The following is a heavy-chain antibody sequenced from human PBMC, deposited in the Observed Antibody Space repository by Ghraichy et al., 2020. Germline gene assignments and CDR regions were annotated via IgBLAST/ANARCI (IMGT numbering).Heavy chain of an antibody. Sequence: GGSLRLSCKASGFSFRDSWMSWVRQTPEKGLEWVANINNDGKEKYYVDSLKGRFTISRDNGKNSLFLQISSLRVEDTAVYYCARDPKRGALDYWGQGTLVAVSS. V-gene: IGHV3-7*03. D-gene: IGHD1-26*01. CDR3: ARDPKRGALDY. CDR2: INNDGKEK. J-gene: IGHJ4*02. CDR1: GFSFRDSW.